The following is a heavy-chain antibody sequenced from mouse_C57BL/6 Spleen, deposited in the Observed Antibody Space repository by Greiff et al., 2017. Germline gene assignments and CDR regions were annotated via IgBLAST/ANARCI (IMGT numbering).Heavy chain of an antibody. CDR2: IDPETGGT. CDR3: TRSNYPYAMDY. CDR1: GYTFTDYE. Sequence: QVHVKQSGAELVRPGASVTLSCKASGYTFTDYEMHWVKQTPVHGLEWIGAIDPETGGTAYNQKFKGKAILTADKSSSTAYMELRSLTSEDSAVYYCTRSNYPYAMDYWGQGTSVTVSS. D-gene: IGHD2-5*01. J-gene: IGHJ4*01. V-gene: IGHV1-15*01.